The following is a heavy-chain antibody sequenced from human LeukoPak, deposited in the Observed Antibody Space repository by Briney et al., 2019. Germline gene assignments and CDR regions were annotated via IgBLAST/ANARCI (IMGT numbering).Heavy chain of an antibody. D-gene: IGHD3-10*01. CDR1: GFTFSSYG. V-gene: IGHV3-30*18. CDR3: AKCVVRYYYYYGMDV. Sequence: GRSLRLSCAASGFTFSSYGMHWVRQAPGKGLEWVAVISYDGSNKYYADSVKGRFTISRDNSKNTLYLQMNSLRAEDTAVYYCAKCVVRYYYYYGMDVWGQGTTVTVSS. CDR2: ISYDGSNK. J-gene: IGHJ6*02.